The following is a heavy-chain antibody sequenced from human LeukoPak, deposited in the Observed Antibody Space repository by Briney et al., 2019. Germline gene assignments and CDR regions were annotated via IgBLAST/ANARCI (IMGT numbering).Heavy chain of an antibody. CDR3: ARATSKAFDY. J-gene: IGHJ4*02. CDR2: INSDGSST. Sequence: GGSLRLSCAASGLTFSSFTMNWVRQAPGKGLEWVSRINSDGSSTSYADSVKGRFTISRDNAKNTLYLQMNSLRAEDTAVYYCARATSKAFDYWGQGTLVTVSS. CDR1: GLTFSSFT. V-gene: IGHV3-74*01. D-gene: IGHD4-11*01.